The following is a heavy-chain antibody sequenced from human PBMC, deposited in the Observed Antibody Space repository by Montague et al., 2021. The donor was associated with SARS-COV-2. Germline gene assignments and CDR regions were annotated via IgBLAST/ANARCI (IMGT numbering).Heavy chain of an antibody. D-gene: IGHD3-9*01. CDR1: GFSLSTSGVG. V-gene: IGHV2-5*02. Sequence: PALVKPTQTLTLTCTFSGFSLSTSGVGVGWIRQPPGKALEWLAFIYWDDDKPYSPSLKSRLTITKDTSKNQVVLTMTNMDPVDTATYYCAHLIRYYDIFTGIPFDYWGQGSQVTVSS. CDR2: IYWDDDK. J-gene: IGHJ4*02. CDR3: AHLIRYYDIFTGIPFDY.